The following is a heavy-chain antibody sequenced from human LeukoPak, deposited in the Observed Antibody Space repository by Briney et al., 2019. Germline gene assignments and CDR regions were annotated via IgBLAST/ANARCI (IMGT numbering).Heavy chain of an antibody. V-gene: IGHV3-48*02. Sequence: SGGSLRLSCAASGFTFSSYSMNWVRQAPGKGLEWVSFIISDSSAIYYADSVKGRFTISRDNAENSLYLQVNSLRDEDTAVYYCARAPLVRGLIPPFDYWGQGTLVSVSS. CDR3: ARAPLVRGLIPPFDY. J-gene: IGHJ4*02. CDR2: IISDSSAI. CDR1: GFTFSSYS. D-gene: IGHD3-10*01.